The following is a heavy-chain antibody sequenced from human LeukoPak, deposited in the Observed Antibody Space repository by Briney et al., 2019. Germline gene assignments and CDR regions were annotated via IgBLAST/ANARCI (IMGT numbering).Heavy chain of an antibody. CDR3: ARGGPLARTTDY. D-gene: IGHD1-1*01. V-gene: IGHV3-74*01. Sequence: PGRSLRLSCAASGFTFSSYWMHWVRQAPGKGLVWVSHINTDGSSTTYADSVKGRFTISRDNAKKTLYLQMNSLRAEDTAVYYCARGGPLARTTDYWGQGTLVTVSS. J-gene: IGHJ4*02. CDR2: INTDGSST. CDR1: GFTFSSYW.